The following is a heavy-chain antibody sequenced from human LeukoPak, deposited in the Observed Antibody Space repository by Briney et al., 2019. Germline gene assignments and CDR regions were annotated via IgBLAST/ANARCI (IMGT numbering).Heavy chain of an antibody. V-gene: IGHV3-48*03. CDR1: GFTFSSYE. Sequence: GGSLRLSCAASGFTFSSYEMNWVRQAPEKGLEWVSYISSSGSTIYYADSVKGRFTISRDNAKNSLYLQVNSLRAEDTAVYYCAREATTVTTVDYWGQGTLVTVSS. CDR2: ISSSGSTI. D-gene: IGHD4-17*01. CDR3: AREATTVTTVDY. J-gene: IGHJ4*02.